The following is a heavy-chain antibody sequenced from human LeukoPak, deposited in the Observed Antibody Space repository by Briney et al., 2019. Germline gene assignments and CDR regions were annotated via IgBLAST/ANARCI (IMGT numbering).Heavy chain of an antibody. CDR3: ARASIAALSD. CDR2: IYTSGST. CDR1: GGSISSGSYY. D-gene: IGHD6-25*01. J-gene: IGHJ4*02. V-gene: IGHV4-61*02. Sequence: SETLSLTCTVSGGSISSGSYYWSWIRQPAGKGLEWIGRIYTSGSTNYNPSLKSRVTMSVDTSKNQFSLKLSSVTAADTAVYYCARASIAALSDWGQGTLVTVSS.